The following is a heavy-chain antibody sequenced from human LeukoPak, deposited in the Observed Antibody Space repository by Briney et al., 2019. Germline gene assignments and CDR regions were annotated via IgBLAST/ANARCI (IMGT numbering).Heavy chain of an antibody. CDR1: GYTFTGYY. D-gene: IGHD3-22*01. V-gene: IGHV1-2*06. J-gene: IGHJ4*02. Sequence: GASVKVSCKASGYTFTGYYMHWVRQAPGQGLEWMGRINPNSGGTNYAQKFQGRVTITRDTSISTAYMELSSLRSEDTAVYYCATNRGVYDSSGTDYWGQGTLVTVSS. CDR3: ATNRGVYDSSGTDY. CDR2: INPNSGGT.